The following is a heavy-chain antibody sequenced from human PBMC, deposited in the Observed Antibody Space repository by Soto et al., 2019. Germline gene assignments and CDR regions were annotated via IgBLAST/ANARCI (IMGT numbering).Heavy chain of an antibody. CDR1: GGSISSGDYY. J-gene: IGHJ6*02. Sequence: SETLSLTCTVSGGSISSGDYYWSWIRQPPGKGLEWIGEINHSGSTNYNPSLKSRVTISVDTSKNQFSLKLSSVTAADTAVYYCARGAYYDFWSQSYYYGMDVWGQGTTVTVSS. D-gene: IGHD3-3*01. CDR2: INHSGST. CDR3: ARGAYYDFWSQSYYYGMDV. V-gene: IGHV4-39*07.